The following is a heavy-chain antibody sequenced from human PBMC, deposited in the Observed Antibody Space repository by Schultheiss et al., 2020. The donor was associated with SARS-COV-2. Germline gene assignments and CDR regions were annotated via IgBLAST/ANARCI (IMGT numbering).Heavy chain of an antibody. D-gene: IGHD3-22*01. CDR1: GYTFTNYY. V-gene: IGHV1-2*02. CDR3: ARVPRHMIVVVSPFDY. J-gene: IGHJ4*02. CDR2: VNPNSGAT. Sequence: ASVKVSCKASGYTFTNYYIHWVRQAPGQGLEWMGCVNPNSGATNYAQTFQGRVTMTRDTSISTAYMELSRLRSDDTAVYYCARVPRHMIVVVSPFDYWGQGTLVTVSS.